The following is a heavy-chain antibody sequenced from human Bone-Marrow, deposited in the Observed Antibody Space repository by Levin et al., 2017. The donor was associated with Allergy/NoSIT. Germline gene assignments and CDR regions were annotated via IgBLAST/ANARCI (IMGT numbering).Heavy chain of an antibody. CDR3: AKGFSFGGVIVLPDY. Sequence: VASVKVSCAASGFTFSSYAMSWVRQAPGKGLEWVSAISGSGGSTYYADSVKGRFTISRDNSKNTLYLQMNSLRAEDTAVYYCAKGFSFGGVIVLPDYWGQGPLVTVSS. D-gene: IGHD3-16*02. CDR2: ISGSGGST. J-gene: IGHJ4*02. V-gene: IGHV3-23*01. CDR1: GFTFSSYA.